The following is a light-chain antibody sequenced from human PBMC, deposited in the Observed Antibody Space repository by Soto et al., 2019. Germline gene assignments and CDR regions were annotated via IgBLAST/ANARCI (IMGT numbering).Light chain of an antibody. CDR2: GVS. Sequence: QSALTQPASVSVSPGQSITISCSGTRSDIGSYNYVAWYQQFPGKTPKILIYGVSNRPSGVSSRFSGSKSGNTASLTISGLQAEDEADYYGISYTGSSTPYVFGSGTTVTVL. CDR1: RSDIGSYNY. J-gene: IGLJ1*01. V-gene: IGLV2-14*01. CDR3: ISYTGSSTPYV.